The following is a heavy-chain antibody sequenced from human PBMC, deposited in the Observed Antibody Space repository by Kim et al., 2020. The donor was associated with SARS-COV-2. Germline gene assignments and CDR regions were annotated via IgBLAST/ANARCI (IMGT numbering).Heavy chain of an antibody. J-gene: IGHJ6*01. V-gene: IGHV4-30-4*01. CDR1: GGSFSSGDYY. Sequence: SETLSLTCTVSGGSFSSGDYYWSWIPPRPGEGLEGIGWSYYSESTYYNPSLKSRVTISVNTYKHQFSLKLSSGTAADTAEYCGAREGGIEAAHFSHNYG. CDR3: AREGGIEAAHFSHNYG. D-gene: IGHD6-13*01. CDR2: SYYSEST.